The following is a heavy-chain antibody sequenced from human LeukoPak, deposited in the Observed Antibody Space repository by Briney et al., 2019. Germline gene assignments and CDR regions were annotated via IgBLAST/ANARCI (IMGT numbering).Heavy chain of an antibody. CDR2: ISGDSTYI. CDR1: GFAFASYS. J-gene: IGHJ4*02. CDR3: ARVSGRLERQSDLDY. Sequence: GGSLRLSCAASGFAFASYSMTWVRQAPGKGLEWVSSISGDSTYIYNAGSVKGRFTISRDNAQASLYLQMISLRADDTAVYYCARVSGRLERQSDLDYWGQGTLVIVSS. D-gene: IGHD1-1*01. V-gene: IGHV3-21*01.